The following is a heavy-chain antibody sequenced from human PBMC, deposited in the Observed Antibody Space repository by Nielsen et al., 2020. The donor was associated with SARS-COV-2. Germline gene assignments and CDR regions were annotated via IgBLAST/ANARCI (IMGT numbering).Heavy chain of an antibody. CDR1: GFTFSSYW. Sequence: GSLRLSCAASGFTFSSYWMSWVRQAPGKGLEWVANIKQDGSEKYYVDSVKGRFTISRDNAKNSLYLQMNSLRAEDTAVYYCARDYSSSWYKGWYYYGMDVWGQGTTVTVSS. J-gene: IGHJ6*02. CDR2: IKQDGSEK. V-gene: IGHV3-7*05. D-gene: IGHD6-13*01. CDR3: ARDYSSSWYKGWYYYGMDV.